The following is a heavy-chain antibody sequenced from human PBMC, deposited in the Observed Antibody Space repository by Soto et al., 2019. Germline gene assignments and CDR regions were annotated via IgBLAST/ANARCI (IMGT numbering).Heavy chain of an antibody. CDR2: ISWNGDTI. CDR3: AKDTRGSYYMFDY. D-gene: IGHD1-26*01. J-gene: IGHJ4*02. CDR1: GFTFDDYA. Sequence: SLRLSCAASGFTFDDYAMHWVRQAPGRGLEWVSGISWNGDTIGYGDSVRGRFTISRDNAKNSLYLQMDSLRVEDTALYYCAKDTRGSYYMFDYWGQGTLVTVSS. V-gene: IGHV3-9*01.